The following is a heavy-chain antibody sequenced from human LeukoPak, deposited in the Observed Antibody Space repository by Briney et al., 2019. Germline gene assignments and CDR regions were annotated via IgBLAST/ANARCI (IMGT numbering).Heavy chain of an antibody. V-gene: IGHV4-39*07. CDR1: GGSISSSSYY. Sequence: SETLSLTCTVSGGSISSSSYYWGWIRQPPGKGLEWIGSIYYSGSTYYNPSLKSRVTISVDTSKNQFSLKLSSVTAADTAVYYCARGGYSYGYGIGYWGQGTLVTVSS. CDR3: ARGGYSYGYGIGY. J-gene: IGHJ4*02. D-gene: IGHD5-18*01. CDR2: IYYSGST.